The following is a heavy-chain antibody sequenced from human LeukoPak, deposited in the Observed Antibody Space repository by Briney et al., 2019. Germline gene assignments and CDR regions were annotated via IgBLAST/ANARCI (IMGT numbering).Heavy chain of an antibody. CDR2: ISYSGST. CDR3: ARDHGSGWTWAYDY. Sequence: SETLSLTRTVSGVSISSYYWSWIRQPPGKGLDWIGYISYSGSTNYNPSLKSRVTISVDTSKNQFSLKLSSVTAADTAVYYCARDHGSGWTWAYDYWGQGTLVTVSS. J-gene: IGHJ4*02. CDR1: GVSISSYY. D-gene: IGHD6-19*01. V-gene: IGHV4-59*01.